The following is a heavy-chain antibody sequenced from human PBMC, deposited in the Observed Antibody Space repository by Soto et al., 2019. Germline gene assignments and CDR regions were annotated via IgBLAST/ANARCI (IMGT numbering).Heavy chain of an antibody. CDR2: ISAHNGNT. CDR3: GRGRYGDY. V-gene: IGHV1-18*01. CDR1: GYAFTTYG. Sequence: QVHLVQSGAEVKKPGASVKVSCKGSGYAFTTYGITWVRQAPGQGLERKGWISAHNGNTNYAKKLQGRVTVNRDTTTSTANMELRNLRSDDTAVYYYGRGRYGDYWGQGALVTVSS. J-gene: IGHJ4*02. D-gene: IGHD1-1*01.